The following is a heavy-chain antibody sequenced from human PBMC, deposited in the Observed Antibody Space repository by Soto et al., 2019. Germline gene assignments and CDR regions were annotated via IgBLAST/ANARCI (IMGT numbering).Heavy chain of an antibody. CDR2: IIPIFGTA. Sequence: SVKVSCKASGGTFSSYAISWVRQAPGQGLEWMGGIIPIFGTANYAQKFQGRVTITADESTSTAYMELSSLRSEDTAVYYCARGAGIAVAGTLRDYYYYGMDVWGQGTTVTVSS. CDR1: GGTFSSYA. V-gene: IGHV1-69*13. CDR3: ARGAGIAVAGTLRDYYYYGMDV. J-gene: IGHJ6*02. D-gene: IGHD6-19*01.